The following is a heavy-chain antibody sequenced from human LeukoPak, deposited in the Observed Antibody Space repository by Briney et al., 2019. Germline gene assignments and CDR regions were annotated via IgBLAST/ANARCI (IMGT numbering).Heavy chain of an antibody. J-gene: IGHJ4*02. Sequence: PGGSLRLTCAASGFTFSSYWMHWVRQAPGKGLVWVSRINSDGSSTSYADSVKGRFTISRDNAKNTLYLQMNSLRAEDTAVYYCARDRQYYYGSGQHPSMHFDYWGQGTLVTVSS. V-gene: IGHV3-74*01. CDR1: GFTFSSYW. D-gene: IGHD3-10*01. CDR2: INSDGSST. CDR3: ARDRQYYYGSGQHPSMHFDY.